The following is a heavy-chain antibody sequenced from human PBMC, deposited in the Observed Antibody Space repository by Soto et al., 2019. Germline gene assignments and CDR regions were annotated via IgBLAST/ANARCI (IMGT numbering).Heavy chain of an antibody. CDR1: GYTLTELS. Sequence: ASVKVSCKVSGYTLTELSMHWVRQAPGKGLEWMGGFDTEDGETIYAQKFQGRVTMTEDTSTDTAYMELSSLRSEDTAVYYCATDPLLDSSVVWFDPWGQGTLVTVSS. J-gene: IGHJ5*02. D-gene: IGHD6-25*01. CDR2: FDTEDGET. V-gene: IGHV1-24*01. CDR3: ATDPLLDSSVVWFDP.